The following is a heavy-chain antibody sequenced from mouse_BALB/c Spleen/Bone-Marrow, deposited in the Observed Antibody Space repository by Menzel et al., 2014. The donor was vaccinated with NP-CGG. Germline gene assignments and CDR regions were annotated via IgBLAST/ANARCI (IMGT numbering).Heavy chain of an antibody. Sequence: LQQSGSELVRPGASVKLSCKASGYTFTSYWMHWVKQRPGQGLEWIGNIYPGSGSTNYDEKFKSKATLTVITSSRTANMQLSSLTSEDSAVSYCTNNSFDYWGQGTTLTVSS. CDR3: TNNSFDY. CDR1: GYTFTSYW. V-gene: IGHV1S22*01. CDR2: IYPGSGST. J-gene: IGHJ2*01.